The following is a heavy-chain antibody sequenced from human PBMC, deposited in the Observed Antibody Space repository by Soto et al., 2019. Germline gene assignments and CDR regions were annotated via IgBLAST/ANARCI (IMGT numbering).Heavy chain of an antibody. Sequence: PGGSLRLSCAASGFTFSSYGVNWVRQAPGKGLEWVASVSYDGSNKHYADSVKGRFTISRDNSRNTLDLQMNSLRAEDTAVYYCAKDTYYYDRSGYYTYDHWGQGTQVTVSS. CDR3: AKDTYYYDRSGYYTYDH. D-gene: IGHD3-22*01. V-gene: IGHV3-30*18. J-gene: IGHJ4*02. CDR2: VSYDGSNK. CDR1: GFTFSSYG.